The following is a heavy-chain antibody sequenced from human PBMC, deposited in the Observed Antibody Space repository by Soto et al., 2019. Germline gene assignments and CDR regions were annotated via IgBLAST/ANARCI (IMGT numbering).Heavy chain of an antibody. Sequence: SETLSLTCSVYGGSFSGYYWSWIRQPPGKGLEWIGEINHSGSTNYNPSLKSRITINPDTSKNQFSLQLNSVTPEDTAVYYCARDRPKGLWFGESTYYFDYWGQGTLVTVSS. CDR1: GGSFSGYY. CDR3: ARDRPKGLWFGESTYYFDY. D-gene: IGHD3-10*01. J-gene: IGHJ4*02. CDR2: INHSGST. V-gene: IGHV4-34*01.